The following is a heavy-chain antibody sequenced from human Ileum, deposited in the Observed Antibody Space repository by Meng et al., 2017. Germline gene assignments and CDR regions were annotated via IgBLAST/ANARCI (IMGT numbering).Heavy chain of an antibody. V-gene: IGHV4-4*02. J-gene: IGHJ4*02. CDR3: ARHGGYSQDF. Sequence: QVELHAPGPGLVRPSGTRSLTRAVPSGSISSNTSWSWVRQPPGKGLEWIGQISHSGSAYYNPSLKSRVTMSVDKSKSQFSLMLTSVTAADTAIYYCARHGGYSQDFWGQGTLVTVSS. D-gene: IGHD4-23*01. CDR2: ISHSGSA. CDR1: SGSISSNTS.